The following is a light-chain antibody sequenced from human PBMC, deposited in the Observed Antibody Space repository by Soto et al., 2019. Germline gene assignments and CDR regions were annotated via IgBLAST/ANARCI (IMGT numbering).Light chain of an antibody. CDR1: SSDVGRYNY. J-gene: IGLJ1*01. CDR3: CSFAGAYIYV. V-gene: IGLV2-11*01. Sequence: QSALTQPRSVSGSPGQSVTISCTGTSSDVGRYNYVSWYQQFPGKAPKLMIYDVTKRPSGVPDRFSGSKSGNTASLTISGLQAEDEADYYCCSFAGAYIYVFGTGTKVTVL. CDR2: DVT.